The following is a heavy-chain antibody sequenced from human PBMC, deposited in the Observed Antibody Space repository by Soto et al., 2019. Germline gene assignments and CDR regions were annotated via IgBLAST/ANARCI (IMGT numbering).Heavy chain of an antibody. CDR2: INHSGST. D-gene: IGHD3-9*01. V-gene: IGHV4-34*01. Sequence: QVQLQQWGAGLLKPSETLSLTCAVYGVSFSGYYWSWIRQPPGKGLEWIGEINHSGSTNYNPSLKSRVTISVDTSKNQFSLKLRSVTAADTAVYYCARGGLRYFDWLHTGRRTFDPWGQGTLVTVSS. CDR3: ARGGLRYFDWLHTGRRTFDP. CDR1: GVSFSGYY. J-gene: IGHJ5*02.